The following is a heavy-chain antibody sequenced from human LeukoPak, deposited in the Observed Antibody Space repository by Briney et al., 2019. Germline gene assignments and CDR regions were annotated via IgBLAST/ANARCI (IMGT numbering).Heavy chain of an antibody. D-gene: IGHD6-19*01. V-gene: IGHV1-8*01. J-gene: IGHJ4*02. CDR3: ARGASRGASRE. Sequence: ASAKVSCKASGYTFTSYDINWVRQATGQGLEWMGWMNPNSGNTGYAQKFQGRVTMTRNHSISTAYLELSRLRSEDTAVYYCARGASRGASREWGQGTLVTVSS. CDR2: MNPNSGNT. CDR1: GYTFTSYD.